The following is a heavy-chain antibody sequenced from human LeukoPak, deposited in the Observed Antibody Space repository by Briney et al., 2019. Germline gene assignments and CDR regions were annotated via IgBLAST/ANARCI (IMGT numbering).Heavy chain of an antibody. CDR3: ARRLAGAVAAHNWFDP. Sequence: GGSLRLSCAASGFTFSTYSMSWVRQAPGKGLEWVSYISSSSSTIYYADSVKGRFTISRDNAKNSLYLQMNSLRDEDTAVYYCARRLAGAVAAHNWFDPWGQGTLVTVSS. CDR2: ISSSSSTI. CDR1: GFTFSTYS. J-gene: IGHJ5*02. D-gene: IGHD6-19*01. V-gene: IGHV3-48*02.